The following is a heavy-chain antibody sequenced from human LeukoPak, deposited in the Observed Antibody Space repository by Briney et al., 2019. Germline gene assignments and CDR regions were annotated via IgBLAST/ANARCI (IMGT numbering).Heavy chain of an antibody. J-gene: IGHJ6*02. D-gene: IGHD6-6*01. CDR3: AKGALTPGAGDHPTLYSSSPEEPYYYYGMDV. CDR1: GFTFSSYE. Sequence: QPGGSLRLSCAASGFTFSSYEMNWVRQAPGKGLEWVAVISYDGSKKYYADSVKGRFTISRDNSNNTLYLQMNSLRAEDTAVYYCAKGALTPGAGDHPTLYSSSPEEPYYYYGMDVWGQGTTVTVSS. CDR2: ISYDGSKK. V-gene: IGHV3-30-3*01.